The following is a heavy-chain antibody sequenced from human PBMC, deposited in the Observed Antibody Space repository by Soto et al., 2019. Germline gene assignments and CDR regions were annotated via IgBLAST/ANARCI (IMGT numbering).Heavy chain of an antibody. V-gene: IGHV2-70*04. J-gene: IGHJ5*02. Sequence: SGPTLVNPTQTLTLTCTFSGFSLSTSGMRVSWIRQPPGKALEWLARIDWDDDKFYSTSLRTRLTISKDTSKNQVVLTMTNMDPVDTATYYCAKTGTDGSWFDPWGQGTLVTV. CDR2: IDWDDDK. D-gene: IGHD5-12*01. CDR3: AKTGTDGSWFDP. CDR1: GFSLSTSGMR.